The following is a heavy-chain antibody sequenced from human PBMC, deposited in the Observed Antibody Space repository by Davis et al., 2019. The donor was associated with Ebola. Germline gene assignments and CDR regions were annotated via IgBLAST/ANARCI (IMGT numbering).Heavy chain of an antibody. J-gene: IGHJ4*02. D-gene: IGHD5-12*01. Sequence: SETLSLTCTVSGGSISSYYWSWIRQPPGKGLEWIGKINHSGSTNYNPSLKSRVTISVDTSKNQFSLKLSSVTAADTAVYYCARSGSLWAFDYWGQGTLVTVSS. CDR3: ARSGSLWAFDY. CDR1: GGSISSYY. CDR2: INHSGST. V-gene: IGHV4-34*01.